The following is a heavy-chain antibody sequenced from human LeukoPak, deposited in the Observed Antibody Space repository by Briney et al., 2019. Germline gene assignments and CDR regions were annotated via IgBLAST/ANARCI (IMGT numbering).Heavy chain of an antibody. V-gene: IGHV4-4*07. CDR1: GGSISSYY. J-gene: IGHJ6*03. CDR2: IYTSGST. D-gene: IGHD5-12*01. Sequence: PSETLSLTCTVSGGSISSYYWSWIRQPAGKGLEWIGRIYTSGSTNYNPSLKSRVTMSVDTSKNQFSLKLSSVTAADTAVYYCARDRPWLEGDYYYYYMDVWGKGTTVTISS. CDR3: ARDRPWLEGDYYYYYMDV.